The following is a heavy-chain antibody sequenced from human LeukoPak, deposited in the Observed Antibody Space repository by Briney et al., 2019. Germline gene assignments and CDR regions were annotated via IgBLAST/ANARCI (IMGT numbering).Heavy chain of an antibody. D-gene: IGHD3-3*01. V-gene: IGHV3-23*01. CDR1: GFTFSTSA. CDR2: ISGSGAT. CDR3: ASLTIFGVG. J-gene: IGHJ4*02. Sequence: GGSLRLSCAASGFTFSTSAMTWVRQAPGKGLEWVSGISGSGATDYADSVKGRFTISRDNSKNTLYLQVNSLRAEDTAVYYCASLTIFGVGGGQGTLVTVSS.